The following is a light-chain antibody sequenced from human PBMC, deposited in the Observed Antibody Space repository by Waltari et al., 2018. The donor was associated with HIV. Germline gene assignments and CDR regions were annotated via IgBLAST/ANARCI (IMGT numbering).Light chain of an antibody. CDR1: QSVRSNY. V-gene: IGKV3-20*01. J-gene: IGKJ1*01. CDR2: GAS. Sequence: DIVLTQSPGTLSLSPGERAPLSCRASQSVRSNYLAWYQQKPGQAPRLLIYGASSRATGIPDRFSGSGSGTDFTLTISRLEPEDFAVYYCQQYGSSPWTFGQGTKVEIK. CDR3: QQYGSSPWT.